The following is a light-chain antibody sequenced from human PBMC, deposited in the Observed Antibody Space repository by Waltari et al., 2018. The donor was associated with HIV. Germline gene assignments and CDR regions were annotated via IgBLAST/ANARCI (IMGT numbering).Light chain of an antibody. CDR2: KAS. J-gene: IGKJ4*01. CDR1: QSISSW. CDR3: QQYTSSPLT. V-gene: IGKV1-5*03. Sequence: DIQMTQSPSTLSASVGDRVTMTCRPSQSISSWLAWYQQNPAKAPQLLIYKASSLQSGVPSSFSGSGSGTEFTLTISILQPDDFAAYYCQQYTSSPLTFGGGTKVEIK.